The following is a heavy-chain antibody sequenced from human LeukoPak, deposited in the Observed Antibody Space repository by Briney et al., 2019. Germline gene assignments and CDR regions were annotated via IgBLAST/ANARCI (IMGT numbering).Heavy chain of an antibody. Sequence: GASVKVSCKASGYTFTSYGISWVRQAPGQGHEWMGWISAYNGNTNYAQKLQGRVTVTTDTSTGTAYMELRSLRSDDTAVYYCARHLLYCSGGSCYPGTPFDYWGQGTLVTVSS. D-gene: IGHD2-15*01. CDR2: ISAYNGNT. CDR3: ARHLLYCSGGSCYPGTPFDY. CDR1: GYTFTSYG. V-gene: IGHV1-18*01. J-gene: IGHJ4*02.